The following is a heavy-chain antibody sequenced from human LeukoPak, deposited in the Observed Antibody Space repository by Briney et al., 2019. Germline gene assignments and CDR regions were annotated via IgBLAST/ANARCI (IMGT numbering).Heavy chain of an antibody. CDR2: VSISGGST. CDR3: AKDKYYFDY. CDR1: GFTFSSYA. Sequence: GGSLRLSCAASGFTFSSYAMSWVRQAPGKGLEWVSAVSISGGSTYYADSVKGRFTISRDNSKNTLYLQMNSLRAEDTAVFYCAKDKYYFDYCGQGTLVTVSS. V-gene: IGHV3-23*01. J-gene: IGHJ4*02.